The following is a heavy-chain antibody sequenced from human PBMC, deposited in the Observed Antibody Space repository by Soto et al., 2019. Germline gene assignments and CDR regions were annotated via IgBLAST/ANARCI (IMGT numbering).Heavy chain of an antibody. CDR2: INPYNGKT. V-gene: IGHV1-18*01. J-gene: IGHJ4*02. D-gene: IGHD2-15*01. CDR1: GYIFSTHG. CDR3: ARVQIVVVVGGTPADY. Sequence: QVQLEQSGAEVKKSGASVKVTCKASGYIFSTHGINWVRQAPGQGLEWMGWINPYNGKTNYAQKFQGRVTMNTETSRKTAYMELRSRRSDDTAVYYCARVQIVVVVGGTPADYWGQGTLVTVSS.